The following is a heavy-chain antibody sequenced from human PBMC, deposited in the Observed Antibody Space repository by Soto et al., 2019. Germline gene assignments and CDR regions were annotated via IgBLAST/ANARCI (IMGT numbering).Heavy chain of an antibody. CDR3: AKDRGFGAGHGMDV. Sequence: GGSLILSCAASGFTFSSYWMSWVRQAPGKGLEWVANIKQDGSEKYYVDSVKGRFTISRDNAKNSLYLQMNALRAEDRAVYYCAKDRGFGAGHGMDVWGQGTTVTVSS. V-gene: IGHV3-7*03. CDR1: GFTFSSYW. D-gene: IGHD3-10*01. CDR2: IKQDGSEK. J-gene: IGHJ6*02.